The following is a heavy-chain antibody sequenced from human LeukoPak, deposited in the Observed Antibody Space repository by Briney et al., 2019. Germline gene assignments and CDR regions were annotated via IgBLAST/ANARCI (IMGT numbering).Heavy chain of an antibody. CDR2: FHNSGTS. CDR1: DDSISDYY. V-gene: IGHV4-59*01. Sequence: SETLSLTCTVSDDSISDYYRVWIRQPPGKGLEWIGYFHNSGTSTYNPSLKSRVTISADTSKNQFSLKLNSQTTADTAVYYCTRGAGWLIDYWGQGILVTVSS. D-gene: IGHD3-16*01. J-gene: IGHJ4*02. CDR3: TRGAGWLIDY.